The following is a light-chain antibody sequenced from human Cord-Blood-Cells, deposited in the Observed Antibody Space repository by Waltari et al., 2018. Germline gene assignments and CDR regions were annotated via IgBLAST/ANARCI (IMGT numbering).Light chain of an antibody. V-gene: IGLV2-8*01. CDR2: EVS. Sequence: QSALTQPPSASGSPGQSVPISCTGTSSDAGGYNYASWYQQHPGKAPKLMIYEVSKRPSGVPDRFSGSKSGNTASLTVSGLQAEDEADYYCSSYAGSNVVFGGGTKLTVL. J-gene: IGLJ2*01. CDR3: SSYAGSNVV. CDR1: SSDAGGYNY.